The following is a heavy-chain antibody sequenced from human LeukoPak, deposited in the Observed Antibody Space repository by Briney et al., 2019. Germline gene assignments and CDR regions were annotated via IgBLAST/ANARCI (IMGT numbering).Heavy chain of an antibody. V-gene: IGHV3-11*04. D-gene: IGHD6-25*01. J-gene: IGHJ4*02. CDR3: AREASGNYHVFDS. CDR1: GFSLSTYF. CDR2: ITNTGRST. Sequence: GGSLRLSCAASGFSLSTYFVSWIRQAPGTGLEWVSYITNTGRSTNYADAVKGRFTISRDHAKQSVYLEMTDLRAEDTAVYYCAREASGNYHVFDSWGQGTLVTVSS.